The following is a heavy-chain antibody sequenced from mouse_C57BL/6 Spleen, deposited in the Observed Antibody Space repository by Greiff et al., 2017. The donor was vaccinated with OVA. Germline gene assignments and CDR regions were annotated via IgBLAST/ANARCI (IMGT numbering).Heavy chain of an antibody. Sequence: QVQLKESGTELVKPGASVKLSCKASGYTFTSYWMHWVKQRPGQGLEWIGNINPSNGGTNYNEKFKSKATLTVDKSSSTAYMQLSSLTSEDSAVYYCARYYYGSSPMYFDVWGTGTTVTVSS. D-gene: IGHD1-1*01. CDR3: ARYYYGSSPMYFDV. CDR2: INPSNGGT. V-gene: IGHV1-53*01. J-gene: IGHJ1*03. CDR1: GYTFTSYW.